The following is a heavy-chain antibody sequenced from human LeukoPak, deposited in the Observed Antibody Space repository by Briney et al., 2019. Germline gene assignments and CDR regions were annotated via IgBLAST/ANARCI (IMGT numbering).Heavy chain of an antibody. CDR3: SRDLLMYYSGSGEST. V-gene: IGHV1-69*04. CDR2: ITPILGIA. J-gene: IGHJ5*02. D-gene: IGHD3-10*01. CDR1: GGTFSSYA. Sequence: SVKVSCKASGGTFSSYAISWVRQAPGQGLEWMGRITPILGIANYAQKFQGRVTITADKSTSTAYMELSSLRSEDTAMYYCSRDLLMYYSGSGESTWGQGTQVTVSS.